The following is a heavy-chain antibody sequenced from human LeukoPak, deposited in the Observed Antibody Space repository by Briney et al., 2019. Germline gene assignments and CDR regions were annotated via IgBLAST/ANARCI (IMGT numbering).Heavy chain of an antibody. V-gene: IGHV1-18*01. CDR3: ARLPRGIYYYYYMDV. CDR1: GYTFSRYG. J-gene: IGHJ6*03. CDR2: MNPNSGNT. D-gene: IGHD3-10*01. Sequence: ASVKVSCKASGYTFSRYGISWVRQATGQGLEWMGWMNPNSGNTNYAQKLQGRVTMTTDTSTSTAYMELRSLRSDDTAVYYCARLPRGIYYYYYMDVWGKGATVTISS.